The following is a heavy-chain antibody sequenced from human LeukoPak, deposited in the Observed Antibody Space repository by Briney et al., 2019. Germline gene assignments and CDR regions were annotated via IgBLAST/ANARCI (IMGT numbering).Heavy chain of an antibody. CDR2: ISGSDGST. CDR3: AKKGCTSTTCYLNS. D-gene: IGHD2-2*01. J-gene: IGHJ4*02. V-gene: IGHV3-23*01. CDR1: GFTFSDYA. Sequence: GGSLRLSCAASGFTFSDYAMSWVRQAPGKGLEWVSSISGSDGSTYYPDSVKGRFTLSRDNSKNTLYLQMNGLRVEDTAVYYCAKKGCTSTTCYLNSWGQGTLLTVSS.